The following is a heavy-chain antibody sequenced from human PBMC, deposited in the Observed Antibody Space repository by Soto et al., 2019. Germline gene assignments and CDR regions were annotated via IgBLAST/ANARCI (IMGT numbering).Heavy chain of an antibody. J-gene: IGHJ4*02. CDR1: GFSFSSFS. CDR2: ISGSGTTT. D-gene: IGHD3-10*01. CDR3: ARLGDYGSGSY. V-gene: IGHV3-48*04. Sequence: EVHLVESGGDLVQPGGSLRLSCAASGFSFSSFSMNWVRQAPGKGLEWVSYISGSGTTTYNADSVKGRFTISRDNAKNSLYLQMNSLQAEDTAVYYCARLGDYGSGSYWGQGTLVTVSS.